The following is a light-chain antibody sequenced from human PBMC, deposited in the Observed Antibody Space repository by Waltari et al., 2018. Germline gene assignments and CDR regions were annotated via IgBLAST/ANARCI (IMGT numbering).Light chain of an antibody. V-gene: IGLV2-14*03. CDR1: TSDLGGYNY. J-gene: IGLJ3*02. CDR2: DVN. Sequence: QSALTQPASVSGSPGQSSTISCTGATSDLGGYNYVSWYQHRPGKAPKLLIYDVNSRPSGVSSRFTGSKSGNTSSLIISRLQAEDEADYYCCSFTSRSTWVFGGGTKLTVL. CDR3: CSFTSRSTWV.